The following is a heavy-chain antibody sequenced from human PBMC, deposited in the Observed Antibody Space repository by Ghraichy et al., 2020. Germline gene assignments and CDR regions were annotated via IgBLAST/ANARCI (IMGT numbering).Heavy chain of an antibody. CDR1: GGSFSGYY. CDR2: INHSGST. J-gene: IGHJ1*01. CDR3: ASEVVVVALPFQH. Sequence: SETLSLTCAVYGGSFSGYYWSWIRQPPGKGLEWIGEINHSGSTNYNPSLKSRVTISVDTSKNQFSLKLSSVTAADTAVYYCASEVVVVALPFQHWGQGTLVTVSS. V-gene: IGHV4-34*01. D-gene: IGHD2-15*01.